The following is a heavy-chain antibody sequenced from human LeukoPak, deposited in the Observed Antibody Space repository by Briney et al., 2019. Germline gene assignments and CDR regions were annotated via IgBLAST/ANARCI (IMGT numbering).Heavy chain of an antibody. CDR2: IYYSGST. V-gene: IGHV4-39*01. Sequence: PSETLSLTCTVSGGSISSSSYYWGWIRQPPGKGLEWIGSIYYSGSTYYNPSLKSRVTISVDTSKNQFSLKLSSMTAADTAVYYCAKYNWNDEALDYWGQGTLVTVSS. CDR3: AKYNWNDEALDY. CDR1: GGSISSSSYY. D-gene: IGHD1-20*01. J-gene: IGHJ4*02.